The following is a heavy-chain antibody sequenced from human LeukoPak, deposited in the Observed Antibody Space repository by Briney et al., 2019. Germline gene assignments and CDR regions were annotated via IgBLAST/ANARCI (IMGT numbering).Heavy chain of an antibody. CDR3: AKDIGYSSGWYYFDY. V-gene: IGHV3-23*01. CDR2: ISGSGGST. J-gene: IGHJ4*02. D-gene: IGHD6-19*01. Sequence: GGSLRLSCAASGFTFSSYAMSWVRQAPGKGLEWVSAISGSGGSTYYADSVKGRFTISRDNSKNTLYLQMNSLRVEDTALYYCAKDIGYSSGWYYFDYWGQGTLVTVSS. CDR1: GFTFSSYA.